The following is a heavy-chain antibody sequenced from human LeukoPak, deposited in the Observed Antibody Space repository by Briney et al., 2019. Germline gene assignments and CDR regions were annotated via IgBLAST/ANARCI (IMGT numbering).Heavy chain of an antibody. CDR3: ARASIFGVVTHHDY. D-gene: IGHD3-3*01. CDR2: ISVYNGNT. V-gene: IGHV1-18*01. CDR1: GYTFTTYD. Sequence: VTSVKVSCKASGYTFTTYDISWVRQAPGQGLEWMGWISVYNGNTNYTQKLQGRVTMTTDTSTNTAYMELRSLRSDDTAVYYCARASIFGVVTHHDYWGQGTLVTVSS. J-gene: IGHJ4*02.